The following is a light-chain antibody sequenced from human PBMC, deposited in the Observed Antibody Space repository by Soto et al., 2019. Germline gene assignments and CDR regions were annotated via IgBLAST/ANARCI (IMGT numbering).Light chain of an antibody. J-gene: IGLJ3*02. Sequence: QSVMTQPPSASGTPGQRVTISCSGSSSNIGSNSVNWYQQLPGAAPKLLIYNSYQRPSGVPDRISGSKSGTSASLAFSGLQSEDEADYYCATWDDNLDGWVFGGGTKLTVL. V-gene: IGLV1-44*01. CDR1: SSNIGSNS. CDR3: ATWDDNLDGWV. CDR2: NSY.